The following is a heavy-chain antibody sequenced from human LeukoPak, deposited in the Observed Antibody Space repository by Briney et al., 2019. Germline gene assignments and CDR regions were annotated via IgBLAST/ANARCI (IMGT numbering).Heavy chain of an antibody. CDR1: GGSISSSSYY. V-gene: IGHV4-39*07. Sequence: PSETLSLTCTVSGGSISSSSYYWGWIRQPPGKGLEWIGSIYYSGSTYYNPSLKSRVTISVDTSKNQFSLKLSSVTAADTAVYYCARGLRTWIQLWLVSGAFDIWGQGTMVTVSS. CDR2: IYYSGST. CDR3: ARGLRTWIQLWLVSGAFDI. J-gene: IGHJ3*02. D-gene: IGHD5-18*01.